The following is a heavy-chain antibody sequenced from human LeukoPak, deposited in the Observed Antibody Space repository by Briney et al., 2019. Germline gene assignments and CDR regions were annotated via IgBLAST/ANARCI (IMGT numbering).Heavy chain of an antibody. D-gene: IGHD3-10*01. Sequence: GGSLRLSCAASGFTFSSYWMSWVRQAPGKGLEWVANIKQDGSEKYYVDSVKGRFTISRDNAKNSLYLQMNSLRAEDTAVYYCARDRGTLREDYYYYYMDVWGKGTTVTVSS. V-gene: IGHV3-7*01. CDR2: IKQDGSEK. CDR3: ARDRGTLREDYYYYYMDV. J-gene: IGHJ6*03. CDR1: GFTFSSYW.